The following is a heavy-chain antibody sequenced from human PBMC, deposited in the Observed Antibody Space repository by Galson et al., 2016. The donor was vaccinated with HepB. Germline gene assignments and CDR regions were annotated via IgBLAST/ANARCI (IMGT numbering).Heavy chain of an antibody. CDR2: INPSNPDT. J-gene: IGHJ6*02. CDR1: GYIFTNFW. Sequence: QSGAEVKKPGESLKISCEASGYIFTNFWIGWVRQMPGKGLEWMGVINPSNPDTRLSPSFDGQVTISADTSVKTAYLQWNSLRATDTAIYLCVRRMTSHLGTRNYYGLDVWGQGTTVTVSS. CDR3: VRRMTSHLGTRNYYGLDV. D-gene: IGHD3-16*01. V-gene: IGHV5-51*01.